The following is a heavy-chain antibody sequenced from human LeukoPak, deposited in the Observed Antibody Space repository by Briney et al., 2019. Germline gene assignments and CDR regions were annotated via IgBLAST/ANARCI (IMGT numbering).Heavy chain of an antibody. CDR2: ISHDGSNK. J-gene: IGHJ6*02. D-gene: IGHD2-15*01. CDR1: GFTFSSNG. V-gene: IGHV3-30*18. Sequence: GGSLRLSCAASGFTFSSNGMHWVRQAPGKGLEWVVVISHDGSNKYYADSVKGRFTISRDNSKNTLYLQINSLRAEDTAVYYCAKGSYCSGDRCYSWNSGMDVWGQGTTVTVSS. CDR3: AKGSYCSGDRCYSWNSGMDV.